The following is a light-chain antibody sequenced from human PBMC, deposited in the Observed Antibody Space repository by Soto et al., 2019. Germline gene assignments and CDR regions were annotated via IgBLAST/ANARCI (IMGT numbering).Light chain of an antibody. CDR3: QQRYSSRPT. CDR2: AAS. V-gene: IGKV1-39*01. CDR1: QSIRND. Sequence: DIQMTQSPSSLSASVGDRVTITCRASQSIRNDLGWYQQKPGKAPKSLIYAASSLQSGVPSRFSGXSSGPDLGXTRGGVQPEGLATYCCQQRYSSRPTFGHGTKV. J-gene: IGKJ1*01.